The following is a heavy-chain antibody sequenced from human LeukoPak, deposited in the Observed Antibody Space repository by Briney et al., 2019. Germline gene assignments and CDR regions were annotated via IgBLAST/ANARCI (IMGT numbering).Heavy chain of an antibody. D-gene: IGHD3-16*01. J-gene: IGHJ4*02. V-gene: IGHV4-59*01. CDR2: VYHTGHT. Sequence: SETLSLTCTVSGDSISGYYWSWTRQPPGKGLEWIGYVYHTGHTHYSPSLKSRVTVSLDTSRNQVSLILSSVTAADTAVYYCARHRFGHLFDYWGQGTLVFVSS. CDR3: ARHRFGHLFDY. CDR1: GDSISGYY.